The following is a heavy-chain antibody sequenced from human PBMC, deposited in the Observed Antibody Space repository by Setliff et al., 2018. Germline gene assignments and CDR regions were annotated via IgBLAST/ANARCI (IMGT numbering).Heavy chain of an antibody. J-gene: IGHJ3*02. D-gene: IGHD3-3*01. CDR1: GYTSTSYD. Sequence: ASVKVSCKASGYTSTSYDINWVRQATGQGLEWMGWMNPNSGNTGYAQKFQGRVTMTRNTSISTAYMELSSLRSEDTAVYYCAISTIFGVVSPTPDAFDIWGQGTMVTVSS. CDR2: MNPNSGNT. CDR3: AISTIFGVVSPTPDAFDI. V-gene: IGHV1-8*02.